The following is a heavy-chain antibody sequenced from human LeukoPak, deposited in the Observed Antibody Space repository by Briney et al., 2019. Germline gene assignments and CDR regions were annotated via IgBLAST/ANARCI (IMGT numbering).Heavy chain of an antibody. CDR3: ASGGYSYGVPY. V-gene: IGHV4-39*01. Sequence: SETLSLTCTVSGGSLRISNYYWGWIRQPPGKGLEWIGSIYYSGSTYYNPSLKSRVTISVDTSKNEFSLNLSSVTAADTAVYYCASGGYSYGVPYWGEGTLVTVSS. D-gene: IGHD5-18*01. J-gene: IGHJ4*02. CDR2: IYYSGST. CDR1: GGSLRISNYY.